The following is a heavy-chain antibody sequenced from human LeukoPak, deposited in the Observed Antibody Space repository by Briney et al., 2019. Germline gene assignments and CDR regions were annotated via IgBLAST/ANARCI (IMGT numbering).Heavy chain of an antibody. V-gene: IGHV4-31*03. J-gene: IGHJ4*02. CDR2: IYYSGST. CDR1: GGSISSGGYY. Sequence: PSQTLSLTCTVSGGSISSGGYYWSWIRQHPGKGLEWIGYIYYSGSTYYNPSLKSRVTISVDTSKNQFSLKLSSVTAADTAVYYCARLMKAVAGLDYWGQGTLVTVSS. D-gene: IGHD6-19*01. CDR3: ARLMKAVAGLDY.